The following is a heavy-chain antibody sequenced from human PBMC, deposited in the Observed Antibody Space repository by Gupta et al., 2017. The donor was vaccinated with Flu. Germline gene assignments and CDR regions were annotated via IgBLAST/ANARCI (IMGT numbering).Heavy chain of an antibody. CDR3: ARVHPCGGDCYFFDA. Sequence: QVQLVQSGAEVRKPGASVKVSCKASGSIFSDYDINWVRQAPGQGREWLGLINPGVGISSYAKKFQGRVTMTRDTSTSTAYMELTSLRFDDSAVYYCARVHPCGGDCYFFDAWGQGTLVTVSS. D-gene: IGHD2-21*02. J-gene: IGHJ4*02. CDR1: GSIFSDYD. V-gene: IGHV1-46*01. CDR2: INPGVGIS.